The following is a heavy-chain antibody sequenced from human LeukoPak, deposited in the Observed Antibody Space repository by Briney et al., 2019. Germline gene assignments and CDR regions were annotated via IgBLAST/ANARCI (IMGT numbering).Heavy chain of an antibody. V-gene: IGHV3-30*18. D-gene: IGHD5-12*01. Sequence: GGSLRLSCAASGFTFSGYGMHWVRQAPGKGLEWVAIISYDGSNKYYADSVKGRFTISRDNSKNTLYLQMNSLRAEDTAVYYCAKSESIGYSGYDLGSNWGQGTLVTVSS. CDR3: AKSESIGYSGYDLGSN. J-gene: IGHJ4*02. CDR2: ISYDGSNK. CDR1: GFTFSGYG.